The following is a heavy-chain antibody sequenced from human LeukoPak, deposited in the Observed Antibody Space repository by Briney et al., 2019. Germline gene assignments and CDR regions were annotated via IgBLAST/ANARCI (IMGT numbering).Heavy chain of an antibody. CDR3: ARHGRMVIMSKFSTGIDQ. D-gene: IGHD2-8*01. J-gene: IGHJ4*02. V-gene: IGHV4-59*08. CDR1: DGSISNYF. CDR2: IYYTGMT. Sequence: SETLSLTCTVPDGSISNYFWSWIRQPQGKGLEWIGNIYYTGMTNSNPSLKSRVTISRDTSKNQFSLNLRSVTAADTAIYYCARHGRMVIMSKFSTGIDQWGQGTLVTVSS.